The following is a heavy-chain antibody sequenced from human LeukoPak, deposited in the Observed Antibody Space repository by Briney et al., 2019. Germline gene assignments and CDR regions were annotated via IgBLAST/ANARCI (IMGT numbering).Heavy chain of an antibody. D-gene: IGHD3-22*01. CDR3: AKEGAYDSSGYYYDYFDY. CDR1: GFTVSNTY. V-gene: IGHV3-53*01. CDR2: IYSGDNT. Sequence: GGSLRLSCAASGFTVSNTYMRWVRQAPGKGLEWVSFIYSGDNTDYADSVKGRFTISRDNSKNTLYLQMNSLRAEDTAVYYCAKEGAYDSSGYYYDYFDYWGQGTLVTVSS. J-gene: IGHJ4*02.